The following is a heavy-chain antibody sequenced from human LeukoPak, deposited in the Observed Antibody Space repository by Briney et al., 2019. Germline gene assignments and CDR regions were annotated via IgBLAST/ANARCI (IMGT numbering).Heavy chain of an antibody. Sequence: PSETLSLTCAVYGGALSDDYWSSFRQPPGKGLEWIGEINHGGSTNYNPSLKSRVTISVDTSKNQFSLKLSSVTAADTAVYYCAYSSDFQQHWGQGTLVTVSS. CDR1: GGALSDDY. J-gene: IGHJ1*01. V-gene: IGHV4-34*01. CDR2: INHGGST. D-gene: IGHD3-22*01. CDR3: AYSSDFQQH.